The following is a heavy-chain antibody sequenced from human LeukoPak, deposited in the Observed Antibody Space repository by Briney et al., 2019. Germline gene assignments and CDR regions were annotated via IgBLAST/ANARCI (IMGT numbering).Heavy chain of an antibody. J-gene: IGHJ4*02. V-gene: IGHV3-23*01. Sequence: GGSPRLSCAASGFTFSSYAMSWVRQAPGKGLEWVSAISGSGGSTYYADSVKGRFTISRDNSKNTLYLQMNSLRAEDTAVYYCAKDVFIVTAMVYLDYWGQGTLVTVSS. CDR2: ISGSGGST. CDR3: AKDVFIVTAMVYLDY. D-gene: IGHD5-18*01. CDR1: GFTFSSYA.